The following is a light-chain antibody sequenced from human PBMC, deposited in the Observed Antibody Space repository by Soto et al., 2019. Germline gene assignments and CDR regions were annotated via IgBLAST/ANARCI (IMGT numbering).Light chain of an antibody. CDR1: QSVSNNY. J-gene: IGKJ1*01. V-gene: IGKV3-20*01. CDR3: QQYGSSPQT. CDR2: GAS. Sequence: EIVLTQSPATLSLSPGDRATLSCRASQSVSNNYLAWYQQKPGQAPKRLIYGASSRATGIPDRFIGSGSGTDFILTISRLEPEDFAVYYCQQYGSSPQTFGQGTKVDIK.